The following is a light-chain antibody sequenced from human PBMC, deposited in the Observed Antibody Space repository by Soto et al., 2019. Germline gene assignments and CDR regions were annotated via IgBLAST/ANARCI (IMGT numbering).Light chain of an antibody. CDR2: AAS. J-gene: IGKJ1*01. CDR3: QQYYSYPRT. V-gene: IGKV1-8*01. CDR1: QGISSY. Sequence: AIRMTQSPSSFSASTGDRVTITCRASQGISSYLAWYQQKPGKAPKLLIYAASTFQSGVPSRFSGSGSGTDFTLTISCLQSEDFATYYSQQYYSYPRTFGQGTKV.